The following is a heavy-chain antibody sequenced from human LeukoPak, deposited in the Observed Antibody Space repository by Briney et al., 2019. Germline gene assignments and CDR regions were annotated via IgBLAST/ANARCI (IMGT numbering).Heavy chain of an antibody. V-gene: IGHV1-2*02. D-gene: IGHD3-22*01. CDR2: INPNSGGT. CDR1: GYTFTGYY. Sequence: ASVKVSCKASGYTFTGYYMHWVRQAPGQGLEWMGWINPNSGGTNYAQKVQGRFTMTRDTSISTAYMEMSRLRSDDTAVYYCERAYYYDSSGYYFDYWGQGTLVTVSS. J-gene: IGHJ4*02. CDR3: ERAYYYDSSGYYFDY.